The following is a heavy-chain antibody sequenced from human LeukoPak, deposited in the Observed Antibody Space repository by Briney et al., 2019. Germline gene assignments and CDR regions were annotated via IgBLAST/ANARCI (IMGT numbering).Heavy chain of an antibody. CDR3: ARGERIVGASGLMFDY. CDR1: GYTFTDYY. V-gene: IGHV1-2*02. D-gene: IGHD1-26*01. Sequence: ASVKVSCKASGYTFTDYYMHWVRQAPRQGREWMGWINPNSGGTHYAQKLQGRVTMTRDTSISTAYMELSRLTSDDTAVYYCARGERIVGASGLMFDYWGQETLITVSS. J-gene: IGHJ4*02. CDR2: INPNSGGT.